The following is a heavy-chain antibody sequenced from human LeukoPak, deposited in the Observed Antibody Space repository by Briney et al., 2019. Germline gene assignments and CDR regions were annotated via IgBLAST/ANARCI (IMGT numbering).Heavy chain of an antibody. J-gene: IGHJ5*02. D-gene: IGHD2-8*01. CDR3: AKSDCTNGVCYQVTFDP. Sequence: GASVKVSCKASGYTFTSYYMHWVRQAPGQGLEWMGIINPSGGSTSYAQKFQGRVTITADEFTSTAYMELSSLRSEDTAVYYCAKSDCTNGVCYQVTFDPWGQGTLVTVSS. CDR1: GYTFTSYY. V-gene: IGHV1-46*01. CDR2: INPSGGST.